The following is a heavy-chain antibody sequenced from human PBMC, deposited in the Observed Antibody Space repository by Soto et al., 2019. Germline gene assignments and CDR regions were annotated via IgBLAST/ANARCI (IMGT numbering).Heavy chain of an antibody. Sequence: PSETLSLTCAVYGGSFSGYYWSWIRQPPGKGLEWIGEINHSGNTNYNPSLKSRVTISVDTSKNKLFLNLSSVTAADTAMYYCARHHVRGRTIAGAAEFWGQGTLVTVSS. CDR2: INHSGNT. CDR3: ARHHVRGRTIAGAAEF. D-gene: IGHD6-13*01. CDR1: GGSFSGYY. J-gene: IGHJ4*02. V-gene: IGHV4-34*01.